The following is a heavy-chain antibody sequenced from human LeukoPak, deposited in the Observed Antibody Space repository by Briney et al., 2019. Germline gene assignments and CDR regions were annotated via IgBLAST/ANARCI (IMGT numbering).Heavy chain of an antibody. V-gene: IGHV4-59*01. CDR3: ASVRRGYSYGPHDY. CDR1: GGPIGRDY. D-gene: IGHD5-18*01. Sequence: PSETLSLTCTVSGGPIGRDYWRWIRQPPGKGLGWIGYIYYSGSTNYNTSLKSRVTISVDTSKNQFSLKLRSVTAADTAVYYCASVRRGYSYGPHDYWGQGTLVTVSS. CDR2: IYYSGST. J-gene: IGHJ4*02.